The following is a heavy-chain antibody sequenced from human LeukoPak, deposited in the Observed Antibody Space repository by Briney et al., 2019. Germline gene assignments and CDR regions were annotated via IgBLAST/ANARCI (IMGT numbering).Heavy chain of an antibody. D-gene: IGHD6-13*01. J-gene: IGHJ6*03. CDR2: IIPIFGTA. Sequence: SVKVSCKASGGTFSSYAISWVRQAPGQGLEWMGGIIPIFGTANYAQKFQGRVTIATDESTSTAYMELSSLRSEDTAVYYCARGLEQPPYYYYMDVWGKGTTVTVSS. CDR3: ARGLEQPPYYYYMDV. CDR1: GGTFSSYA. V-gene: IGHV1-69*05.